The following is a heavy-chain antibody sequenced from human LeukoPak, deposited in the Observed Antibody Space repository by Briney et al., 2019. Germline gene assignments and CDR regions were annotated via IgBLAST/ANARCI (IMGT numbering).Heavy chain of an antibody. CDR1: GFTFSSNG. D-gene: IGHD4-17*01. CDR3: VRDYGDYFDY. Sequence: GGSLRLSCAASGFTFSSNGIHWVRQAPGKGLEWVAVMWYDGSNKYYADSVKGRFTISRDNSKNTLYLQMDSLRAEDTALYYCVRDYGDYFDYWGQGTLVTVSS. CDR2: MWYDGSNK. J-gene: IGHJ4*02. V-gene: IGHV3-33*01.